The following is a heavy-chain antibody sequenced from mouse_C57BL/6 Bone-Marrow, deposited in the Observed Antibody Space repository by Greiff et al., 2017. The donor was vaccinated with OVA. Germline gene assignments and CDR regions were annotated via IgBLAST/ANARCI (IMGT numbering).Heavy chain of an antibody. CDR3: ARHYGSSLDWYFDV. CDR2: IWSGGST. J-gene: IGHJ1*03. CDR1: GFSLTSYG. V-gene: IGHV2-2*01. Sequence: QVQLQQSGPGLVQPSQSLSITCTVSGFSLTSYGVHWVRQSPGKGLEWLGVIWSGGSTDYNADFISRLSIGKDNSKSQVFFKMNSLQADDTAIYYCARHYGSSLDWYFDVWGTGTTVTVSS. D-gene: IGHD1-1*01.